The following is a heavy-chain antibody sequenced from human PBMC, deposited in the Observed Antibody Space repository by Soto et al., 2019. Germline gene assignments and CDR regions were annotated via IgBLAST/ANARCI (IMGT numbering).Heavy chain of an antibody. CDR3: AKDGRKLELRLDY. Sequence: GGSLRLSCAASGFTFSSYAMSCVRQSPGKGLEWVSAISGSGGSTYYADSVKGRFTISRDNSKNTLYLQMNSLRAEDTAVYYCAKDGRKLELRLDYWGQGTLVTVSS. D-gene: IGHD1-7*01. CDR2: ISGSGGST. CDR1: GFTFSSYA. V-gene: IGHV3-23*01. J-gene: IGHJ4*02.